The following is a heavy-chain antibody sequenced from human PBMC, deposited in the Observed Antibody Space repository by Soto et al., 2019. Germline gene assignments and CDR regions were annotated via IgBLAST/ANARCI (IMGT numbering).Heavy chain of an antibody. CDR2: INQDGSEK. J-gene: IGHJ4*02. Sequence: LRLSCAASGFIFRSYWMSWVRQAPGKGLEWVANINQDGSEKYYVDSVKGRFTISRDNAKNSLYLQMNSLRAEDTAVYYCARGTRSGWYYFDYWGQGTLVTVSS. D-gene: IGHD6-19*01. CDR1: GFIFRSYW. V-gene: IGHV3-7*01. CDR3: ARGTRSGWYYFDY.